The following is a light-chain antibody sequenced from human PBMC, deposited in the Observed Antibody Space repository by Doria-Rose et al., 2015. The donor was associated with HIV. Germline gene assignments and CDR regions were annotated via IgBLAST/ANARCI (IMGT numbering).Light chain of an antibody. V-gene: IGKV3-20*01. CDR3: HQYGTSWT. Sequence: QSPGTLSLPPGERASLSCRARQRVSSTYLAWYQQKPGQAPSLLIYDGSTRATGIPDRFSASGSGTDFTLTINRLEPEDFALYYCHQYGTSWTFGQGTKVEI. J-gene: IGKJ1*01. CDR1: QRVSSTY. CDR2: DGS.